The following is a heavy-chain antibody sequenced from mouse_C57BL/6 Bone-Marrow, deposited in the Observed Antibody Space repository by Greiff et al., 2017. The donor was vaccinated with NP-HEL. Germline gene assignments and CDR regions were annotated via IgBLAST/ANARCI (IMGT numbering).Heavy chain of an antibody. V-gene: IGHV5-6*02. CDR1: GFTFSSYG. CDR2: ISSGGSYT. Sequence: VMLVESGGDLVKPGGSLKLSCAASGFTFSSYGMSWVRQTPDKRLEWVATISSGGSYTYYPDSVKGRFTISRDNAKNTLYLQMSSLKSEDTAMYYCARHITGMDYWGQGTTLTVSS. J-gene: IGHJ2*01. CDR3: ARHITGMDY. D-gene: IGHD4-1*01.